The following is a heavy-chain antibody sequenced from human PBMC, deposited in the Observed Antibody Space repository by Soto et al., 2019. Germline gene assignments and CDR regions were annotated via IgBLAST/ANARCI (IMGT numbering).Heavy chain of an antibody. CDR3: ARERARSTVTPTNYFDY. CDR1: AGSISTYY. V-gene: IGHV4-59*01. J-gene: IGHJ4*02. D-gene: IGHD4-17*01. CDR2: IYYSGST. Sequence: SETLSLTCTVSAGSISTYYWSWIRLPLGKGLEWIGYIYYSGSTNYNPSLKSRVTISVDTSKNQFSLKLSSVTAADTAVYYCARERARSTVTPTNYFDYWGQGTLVTVSS.